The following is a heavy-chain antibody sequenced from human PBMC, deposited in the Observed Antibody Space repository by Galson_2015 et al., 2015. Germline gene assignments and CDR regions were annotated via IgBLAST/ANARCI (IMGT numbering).Heavy chain of an antibody. CDR3: ARIQTVPAGTWAFDY. Sequence: SLRLSCAASGFSLSGHWMSWVRQAPGKGLEWVADINRDGSSQKYVDAVKGRFTISRDNTKNSFYLQMDSLRADDTAIYYCARIQTVPAGTWAFDYWGQGALVTASS. CDR2: INRDGSSQ. CDR1: GFSLSGHW. J-gene: IGHJ4*02. V-gene: IGHV3-7*03. D-gene: IGHD2-21*02.